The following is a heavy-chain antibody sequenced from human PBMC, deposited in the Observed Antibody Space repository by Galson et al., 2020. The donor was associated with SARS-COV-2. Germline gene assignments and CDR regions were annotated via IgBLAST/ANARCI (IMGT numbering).Heavy chain of an antibody. J-gene: IGHJ6*02. Sequence: SVKVSCKASGFTFTSSAVQWVRQARGQRLEWIGWIVVGSGNTNYAQKFQERVTIIRDMSTSTAYMELSSLRSEDTAVYYCAAEGGEYCSSTSCYTPAYGMDGWGQGTTVTVS. D-gene: IGHD2-2*02. CDR1: GFTFTSSA. CDR2: IVVGSGNT. CDR3: AAEGGEYCSSTSCYTPAYGMDG. V-gene: IGHV1-58*01.